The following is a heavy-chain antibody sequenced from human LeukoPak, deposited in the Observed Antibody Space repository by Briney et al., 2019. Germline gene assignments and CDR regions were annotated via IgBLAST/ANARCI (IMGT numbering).Heavy chain of an antibody. J-gene: IGHJ5*02. D-gene: IGHD2/OR15-2a*01. Sequence: ASVKLSCKASGYTFTSHDINWVRQATGQGLEWMGWMNPRSGNTGYAQKLKGRVTMTRDTSTNTAYMELSGLRSEDTAVYYCARGVNSSPRNWFDPWGQGTLVTVSS. CDR2: MNPRSGNT. CDR1: GYTFTSHD. CDR3: ARGVNSSPRNWFDP. V-gene: IGHV1-8*01.